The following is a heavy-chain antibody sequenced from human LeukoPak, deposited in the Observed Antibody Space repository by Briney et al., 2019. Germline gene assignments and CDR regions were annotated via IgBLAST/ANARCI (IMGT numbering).Heavy chain of an antibody. CDR2: IWYDGSNK. V-gene: IGHV3-33*01. D-gene: IGHD2-2*01. CDR3: ARGGPAPPLDY. CDR1: GFTFSSYG. Sequence: GGSLRLSCAASGFTFSSYGMHWVRQAPGKGLEWVAVIWYDGSNKYYADSVKGRFTISRDNSKNTLYLQMKSLRAEDTAVYYCARGGPAPPLDYWGQGTLVTVSS. J-gene: IGHJ4*02.